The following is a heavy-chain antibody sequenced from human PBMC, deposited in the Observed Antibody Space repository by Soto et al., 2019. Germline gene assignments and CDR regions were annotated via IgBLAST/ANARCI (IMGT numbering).Heavy chain of an antibody. D-gene: IGHD3-16*02. CDR2: ISAYNGNT. Sequence: ASVKVSCKASGYTLTSYGISWVRQAPGQGLEWMGWISAYNGNTNYAQKLQGRVTMTTDTSTSTAYMELRSLRSDDTAVYYCARGYDYIWGSYRYTGPNFDYWGQGTLVTVSS. CDR3: ARGYDYIWGSYRYTGPNFDY. CDR1: GYTLTSYG. J-gene: IGHJ4*02. V-gene: IGHV1-18*01.